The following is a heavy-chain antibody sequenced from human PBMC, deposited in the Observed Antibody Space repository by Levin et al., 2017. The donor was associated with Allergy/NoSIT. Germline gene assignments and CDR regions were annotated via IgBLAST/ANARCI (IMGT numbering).Heavy chain of an antibody. Sequence: GGSLRLSCKASGYPFTSYDINWVRQATGQGLEWMGWMNPNSGDTGYAQKFQGRVTMTRNAAIDTAYMELNSLRSEDTAVYYCARVWGSVDYWGQGTLVTVSS. D-gene: IGHD3-16*01. CDR1: GYPFTSYD. CDR3: ARVWGSVDY. V-gene: IGHV1-8*01. J-gene: IGHJ4*02. CDR2: MNPNSGDT.